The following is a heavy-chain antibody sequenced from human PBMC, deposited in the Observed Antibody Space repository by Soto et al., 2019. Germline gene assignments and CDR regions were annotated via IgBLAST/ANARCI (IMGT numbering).Heavy chain of an antibody. CDR3: TTRGGSYRPAWDYSYYGMDV. J-gene: IGHJ6*01. V-gene: IGHV3-15*01. CDR2: IKSKTDGGTT. D-gene: IGHD1-26*01. CDR1: GFSITNAW. Sequence: EVQLVESGGDLVKPGGSLRLSCAASGFSITNAWMTWVRQPPGKGLEWVGRIKSKTDGGTTDYVAPVKGRFTISRDDSKNTLYLQMNRLKTEDTAVYSCTTRGGSYRPAWDYSYYGMDVW.